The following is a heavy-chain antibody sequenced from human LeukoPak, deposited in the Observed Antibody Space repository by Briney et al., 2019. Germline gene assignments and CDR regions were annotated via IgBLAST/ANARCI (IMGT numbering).Heavy chain of an antibody. CDR3: AREGHSGYDPMGY. Sequence: PGGSLRLSCAASGFTFSSYSMNWVRQAPGKGLEWVSSISSSSSYIYHADSVKGRFTISRDNAKNSLYLQMNSLRAEDTAVYYCAREGHSGYDPMGYWGQGTLVTVSS. J-gene: IGHJ4*02. CDR1: GFTFSSYS. V-gene: IGHV3-21*01. D-gene: IGHD5-12*01. CDR2: ISSSSSYI.